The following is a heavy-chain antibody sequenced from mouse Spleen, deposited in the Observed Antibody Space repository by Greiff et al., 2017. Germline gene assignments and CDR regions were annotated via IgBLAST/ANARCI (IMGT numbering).Heavy chain of an antibody. Sequence: EVQLQQSGPGLVKPSQSLSLTCSVTGYSITSGYYWNWIRQFPGNKLEWMGYISYDGSNNYNPSLKNRISITRDTSKNQFFLKLNSVTTEDTATYYCARDATTVVARAYWGQGTLVTVSA. CDR3: ARDATTVVARAY. CDR2: ISYDGSN. J-gene: IGHJ3*01. CDR1: GYSITSGYY. D-gene: IGHD1-1*01. V-gene: IGHV3-6*01.